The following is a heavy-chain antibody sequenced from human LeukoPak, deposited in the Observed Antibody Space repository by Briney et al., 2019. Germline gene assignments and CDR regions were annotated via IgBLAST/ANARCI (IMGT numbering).Heavy chain of an antibody. CDR1: GYSFTSYW. CDR3: ARPPGIAAEDIDY. V-gene: IGHV5-51*01. J-gene: IGHJ4*02. D-gene: IGHD6-13*01. CDR2: IYPGDSDT. Sequence: GESLKISCKGSGYSFTSYWIGWVRQMPGKGLEWMGIIYPGDSDTRYSPSFQCQVTISADKSISTAYLQWSSLKASDTAMCYCARPPGIAAEDIDYWGQGTLVTVSS.